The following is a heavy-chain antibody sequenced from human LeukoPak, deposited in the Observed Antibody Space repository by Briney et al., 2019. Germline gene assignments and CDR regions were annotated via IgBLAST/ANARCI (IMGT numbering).Heavy chain of an antibody. CDR1: GSSISSYY. D-gene: IGHD5-18*01. Sequence: PSETLSLTCTVSGSSISSYYWSWIRQPPGKGLEWIGYIYYSGSTYYNPSLKSRVTMSVDTSKNQFSLKLSSVTAVDTAVYYCARMRIQLDYYYYMDVWGKGTTVTVSS. CDR2: IYYSGST. CDR3: ARMRIQLDYYYYMDV. V-gene: IGHV4-59*04. J-gene: IGHJ6*03.